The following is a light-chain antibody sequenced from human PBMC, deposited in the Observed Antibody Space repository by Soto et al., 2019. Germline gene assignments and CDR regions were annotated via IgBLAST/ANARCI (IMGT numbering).Light chain of an antibody. J-gene: IGKJ1*01. CDR2: AAS. V-gene: IGKV1-39*01. CDR3: QQSYITPWT. CDR1: ASISNY. Sequence: DIRMTQSPSFLSASVGDRVTITCRASASISNYLNWYQQTPGKAPNLLIYAASSLQSGVPSRFSGSGSGTDFTLTISNLQPEDFATYYCQQSYITPWTFGQGTKVDIK.